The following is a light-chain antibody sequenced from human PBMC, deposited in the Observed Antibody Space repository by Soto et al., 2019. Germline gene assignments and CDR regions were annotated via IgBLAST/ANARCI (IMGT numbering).Light chain of an antibody. Sequence: EIGMTQSPCTLSLSTGDTATLTCRASQSISSDLAWYQQKPGQAPRLLIFAASTIRTGIPARISGSGSGTEFTLTISRLRSEYFAFYFCQHYYNWRRTFGPGTKVDI. CDR2: AAS. CDR3: QHYYNWRRT. J-gene: IGKJ1*01. CDR1: QSISSD. V-gene: IGKV3-15*01.